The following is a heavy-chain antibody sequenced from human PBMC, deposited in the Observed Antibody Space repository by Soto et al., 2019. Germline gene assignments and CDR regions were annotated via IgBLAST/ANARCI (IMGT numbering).Heavy chain of an antibody. Sequence: QVQLQESGPGLVKPSETLSLTCAVSGGSITHDNWWNWARQSPGKGLEWIGEISHSGTTNYNPSLKSRVTISVDMSKNQFSPRLTSVTAADTAVYYCAKDHTGADAFDIWGQGIMVTVSS. CDR2: ISHSGTT. CDR3: AKDHTGADAFDI. D-gene: IGHD7-27*01. CDR1: GGSITHDNW. V-gene: IGHV4-4*02. J-gene: IGHJ3*02.